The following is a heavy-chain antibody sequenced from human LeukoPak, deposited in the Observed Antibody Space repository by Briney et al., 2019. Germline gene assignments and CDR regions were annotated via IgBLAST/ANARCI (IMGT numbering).Heavy chain of an antibody. CDR3: ARHQGRYCSSTSCYAFDI. V-gene: IGHV4-59*08. D-gene: IGHD2-2*01. Sequence: KPSETLSLTCTGSGGSISSYYWSWIRQPPGKGLEWIGYIYYSGSTNYNPSLKSRVTISVDTSKNQFSLKLSSVTAADTAVYYCARHQGRYCSSTSCYAFDIWGQGTMVTVSS. J-gene: IGHJ3*02. CDR2: IYYSGST. CDR1: GGSISSYY.